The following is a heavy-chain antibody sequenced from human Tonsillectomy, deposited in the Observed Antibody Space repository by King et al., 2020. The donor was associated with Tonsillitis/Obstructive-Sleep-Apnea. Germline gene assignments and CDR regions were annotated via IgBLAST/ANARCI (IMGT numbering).Heavy chain of an antibody. CDR2: MRGSGVST. D-gene: IGHD1-26*01. Sequence: VQLVESGGGLVQPGGSLRLSCASSGSTCRSYAMSWVRQAPGKGLEWVAGMRGSGVSTYFANSVKGRFTISRDNSKNTLYLQMNCLRAEDTAVYYCAKGGGPELFTLDYWGQGTLVTVSS. CDR1: GSTCRSYA. CDR3: AKGGGPELFTLDY. V-gene: IGHV3-23*04. J-gene: IGHJ4*02.